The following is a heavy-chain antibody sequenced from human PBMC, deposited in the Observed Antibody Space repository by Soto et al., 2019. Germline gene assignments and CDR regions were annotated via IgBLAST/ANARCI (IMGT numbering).Heavy chain of an antibody. CDR1: GFTFSSYS. J-gene: IGHJ5*02. Sequence: EVQLVESGGGLVQPGGSLRLSCAASGFTFSSYSMNWVRQAPGKGLEWVSYISSSSSTIYYADSVKGRFTISRDNAKNSLYLQMNSLRAEDTAVYYCVRDTLPHSYYYGSGSYFNWFDPWGQGTLVTVSS. CDR3: VRDTLPHSYYYGSGSYFNWFDP. D-gene: IGHD3-10*01. V-gene: IGHV3-48*01. CDR2: ISSSSSTI.